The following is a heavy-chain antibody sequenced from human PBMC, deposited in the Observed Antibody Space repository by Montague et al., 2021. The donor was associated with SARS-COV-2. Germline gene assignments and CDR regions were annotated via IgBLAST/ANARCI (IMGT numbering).Heavy chain of an antibody. Sequence: PALVKPTQTLTLTCTFSGFSLSTSGVGVGWIRQPPGKALEWLALIYCDDDKRYGPSLKSRLNITKDTSKNQVVLTMTNMDPVDTATYYCAHRRGLLLSDAFDIWGQGTMVTVSS. CDR2: IYCDDDK. CDR3: AHRRGLLLSDAFDI. D-gene: IGHD1-26*01. CDR1: GFSLSTSGVG. V-gene: IGHV2-5*05. J-gene: IGHJ3*02.